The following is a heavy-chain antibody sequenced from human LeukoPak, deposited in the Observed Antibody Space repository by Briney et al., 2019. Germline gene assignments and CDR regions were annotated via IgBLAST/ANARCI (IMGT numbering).Heavy chain of an antibody. V-gene: IGHV1-46*01. CDR2: INPSGGST. D-gene: IGHD2-8*01. CDR3: ATWDLSQKYCTNGVCYYYYGMDV. CDR1: GYTFTSYY. J-gene: IGHJ6*02. Sequence: ASVKVSCKASGYTFTSYYMHWVRQAPGQGLEWMGIINPSGGSTSYAQKFQGRVTMTRDTSISTAYMELSRLRSDDTAVYYCATWDLSQKYCTNGVCYYYYGMDVWGQGTTVTVSS.